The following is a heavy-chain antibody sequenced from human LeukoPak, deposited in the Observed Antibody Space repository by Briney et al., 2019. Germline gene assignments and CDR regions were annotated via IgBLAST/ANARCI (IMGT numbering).Heavy chain of an antibody. CDR1: GGTFSSYA. V-gene: IGHV1-69*13. CDR3: ARPNYDYVWGHFDY. Sequence: SVKVSCKASGGTFSSYAISWVRQAPGQGLEWMGGIIPIFGTANYAQKVQGRVTITADESTSTAYMELSSLRSEDTAVYYCARPNYDYVWGHFDYWGQGTLVTVSS. D-gene: IGHD3-16*01. CDR2: IIPIFGTA. J-gene: IGHJ4*02.